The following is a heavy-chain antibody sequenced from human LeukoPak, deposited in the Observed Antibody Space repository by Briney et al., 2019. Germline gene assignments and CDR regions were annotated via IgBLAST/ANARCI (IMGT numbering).Heavy chain of an antibody. CDR1: GNSFNKYA. J-gene: IGHJ4*02. V-gene: IGHV1-69*06. CDR3: TRGGFGELYHFDY. CDR2: FIPIFGTA. D-gene: IGHD3-10*01. Sequence: ASVKVSCKASGNSFNKYAITWVRQAPGQGLEWMGEFIPIFGTAKYAKKFQGRVTITADKSTSTAYMDLNSLRSEDTAVYYCTRGGFGELYHFDYWGRGTLVTVSS.